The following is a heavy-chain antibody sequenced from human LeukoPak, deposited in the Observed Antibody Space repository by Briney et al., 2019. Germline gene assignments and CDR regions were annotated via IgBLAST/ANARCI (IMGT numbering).Heavy chain of an antibody. CDR3: ARRRGTYNDAFDI. V-gene: IGHV3-53*01. CDR2: IYSGGET. CDR1: GFTIFNTY. Sequence: GGSLRLSCTTSGFTIFNTYMTWVRQAPGKGLEWVAAIYSGGETYYPDPVKGRFTISRDYSRNALYLQLDSLRPEDTAVYYCARRRGTYNDAFDIWGQGTMVTVSS. J-gene: IGHJ3*02. D-gene: IGHD3-10*01.